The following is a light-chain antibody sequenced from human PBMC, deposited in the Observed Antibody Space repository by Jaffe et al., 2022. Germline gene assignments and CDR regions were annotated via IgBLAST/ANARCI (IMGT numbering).Light chain of an antibody. CDR3: SSYTTISTPV. J-gene: IGLJ1*01. CDR1: SSDVGGYDY. Sequence: QSALTQPASVSGSPGQSITISCTGTSSDVGGYDYVSWYQQHPGKAPKLMIYEVSNRPSGISNRFSGSKSGNTASLTISGLQAEDEADYYCSSYTTISTPVFGTGTKVTVL. CDR2: EVS. V-gene: IGLV2-14*01.